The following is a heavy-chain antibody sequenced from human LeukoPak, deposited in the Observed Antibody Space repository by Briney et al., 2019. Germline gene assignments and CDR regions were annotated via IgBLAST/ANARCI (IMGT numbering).Heavy chain of an antibody. CDR3: ASYSASDTFDY. CDR1: GFTFSSYS. J-gene: IGHJ4*02. V-gene: IGHV3-21*01. Sequence: GGSLRLSCAASGFTFSSYSMNWVRQAPGKELEWVSSVSSSSSYIYYADSVKGRFTISRDNAKNSLYLQMNSLRAEDTAVYYCASYSASDTFDYWGQGTLVTVSS. D-gene: IGHD2-21*01. CDR2: VSSSSSYI.